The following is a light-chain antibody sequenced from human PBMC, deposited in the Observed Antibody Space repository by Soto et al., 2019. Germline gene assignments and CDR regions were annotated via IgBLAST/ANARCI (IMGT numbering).Light chain of an antibody. J-gene: IGKJ2*01. CDR3: QQYANSPRMYT. Sequence: EIVLTQSPGTLSLSPGERATLSCRASQSVTSGYLGWYQQKPGQAPRLLIYGASSRATGISDRFSGSGSGTDFTLTISRLEPEDFAVYYCQQYANSPRMYTFGQGTKVEIK. V-gene: IGKV3-20*01. CDR2: GAS. CDR1: QSVTSGY.